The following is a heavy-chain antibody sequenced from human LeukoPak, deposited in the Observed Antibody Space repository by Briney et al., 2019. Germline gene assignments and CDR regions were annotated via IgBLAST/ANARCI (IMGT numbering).Heavy chain of an antibody. CDR1: GGSISSYY. CDR2: IYSGGST. Sequence: ETLSLTCTVSGGSISSYYWSWIRQPPGKGLEWVSLIYSGGSTYYADSVKGRFTIFRDSSKNTLYLQMNNLRAEDTAVYYCAARIWSAYYTFDCWGQGTLVTVSS. V-gene: IGHV3-66*01. CDR3: AARIWSAYYTFDC. J-gene: IGHJ4*02. D-gene: IGHD3-3*01.